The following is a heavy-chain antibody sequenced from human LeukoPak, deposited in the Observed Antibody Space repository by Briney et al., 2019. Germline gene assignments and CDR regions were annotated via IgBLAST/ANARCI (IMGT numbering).Heavy chain of an antibody. Sequence: SQTLSLTCAISGDSFSSNSAAWNWIRQSPSRGLEWLVRTYYRSKWYNDYAVSVKSRITINPETSKNQFSLQLNSVTPEDTAVYYCAREDDDWYESRFDYWGQGTLVTVSS. CDR3: AREDDDWYESRFDY. V-gene: IGHV6-1*01. J-gene: IGHJ4*02. D-gene: IGHD1-1*01. CDR1: GDSFSSNSAA. CDR2: TYYRSKWYN.